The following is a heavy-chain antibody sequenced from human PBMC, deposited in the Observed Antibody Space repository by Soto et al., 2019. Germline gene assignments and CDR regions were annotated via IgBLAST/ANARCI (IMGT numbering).Heavy chain of an antibody. CDR1: GYTFTGYY. V-gene: IGHV1-2*02. J-gene: IGHJ5*02. D-gene: IGHD6-19*01. CDR2: INPNSGGT. CDR3: AREGVAVAASSWFDP. Sequence: GASVKVSCKASGYTFTGYYMHWVRQAPGQGLEWMGWINPNSGGTNYAQKFQGRVTMTRDTSISTAYMELSRLRSDDTAVYYCAREGVAVAASSWFDPWGQGTLVTVSS.